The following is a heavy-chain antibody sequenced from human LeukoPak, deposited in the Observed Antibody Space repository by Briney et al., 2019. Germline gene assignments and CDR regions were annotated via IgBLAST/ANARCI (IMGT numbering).Heavy chain of an antibody. D-gene: IGHD3-16*01. J-gene: IGHJ6*02. Sequence: PGGSLRLSCAASGFTFSSYSMNWVRQAPGKGLEWVSYISSSSSTIYYADSVKGRFTISRDNAKNSLYLQMNSLRAEDTAVYYCAGGGLRYDMDVWGQGTTVTVSS. V-gene: IGHV3-48*01. CDR3: AGGGLRYDMDV. CDR2: ISSSSSTI. CDR1: GFTFSSYS.